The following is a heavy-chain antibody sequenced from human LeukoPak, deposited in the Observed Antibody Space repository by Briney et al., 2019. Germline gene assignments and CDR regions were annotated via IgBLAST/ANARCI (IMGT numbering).Heavy chain of an antibody. D-gene: IGHD3-10*01. CDR3: ASEGEENYYGSGSFNY. J-gene: IGHJ4*02. CDR1: GGFISNFY. CDR2: IHYCGST. Sequence: SETLSLTCTVSGGFISNFYWSWIRQPPGKGLEWIGYIHYCGSTNYNPSLKSRVAISVDTSKNQFSLKLSSVTAADTAVYYCASEGEENYYGSGSFNYWGQGTLVTVSS. V-gene: IGHV4-59*01.